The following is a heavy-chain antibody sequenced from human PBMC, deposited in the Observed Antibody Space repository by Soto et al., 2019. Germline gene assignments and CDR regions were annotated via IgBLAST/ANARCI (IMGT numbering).Heavy chain of an antibody. CDR2: INSDGSST. J-gene: IGHJ4*02. CDR3: VRTSLVVAAATREDY. D-gene: IGHD2-15*01. CDR1: GFTFSSYW. V-gene: IGHV3-74*01. Sequence: EVQLVESGGGLVQPGGSLRLPCAASGFTFSSYWMHWVRQAPGKGLFWFSRINSDGSSTSYADSVKGRFTISRDNAKNTLYLQMNSLRAEDTAVYYCVRTSLVVAAATREDYWGQGTLVTVSS.